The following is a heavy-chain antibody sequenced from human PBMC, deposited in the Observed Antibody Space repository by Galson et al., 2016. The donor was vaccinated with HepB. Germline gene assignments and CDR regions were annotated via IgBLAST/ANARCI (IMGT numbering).Heavy chain of an antibody. J-gene: IGHJ5*02. D-gene: IGHD1-26*01. CDR3: ARDYVAARGWFDP. V-gene: IGHV1-69*13. CDR2: IIPLFGTA. Sequence: SVKVSCKASGGTLNSFVITWVRQAPGQGLEWMGGIIPLFGTASYAQKFQGRLTITADESTSTAYMELASLRSEDTAIYYCARDYVAARGWFDPWGQGTLVTVSS. CDR1: GGTLNSFV.